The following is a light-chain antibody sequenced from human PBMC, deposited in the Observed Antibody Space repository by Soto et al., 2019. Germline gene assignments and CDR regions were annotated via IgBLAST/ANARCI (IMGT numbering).Light chain of an antibody. Sequence: EIVMTQSPATLSVSPGERATLSCRASQSVSSNVAWYQQKPGQAPRLLIYGASTRATGIPARFSGSGSGTEFTLTISSLQSEDFAVYYCQQYNTWPPVTFGQVTRLEIK. V-gene: IGKV3-15*01. CDR3: QQYNTWPPVT. CDR2: GAS. CDR1: QSVSSN. J-gene: IGKJ5*01.